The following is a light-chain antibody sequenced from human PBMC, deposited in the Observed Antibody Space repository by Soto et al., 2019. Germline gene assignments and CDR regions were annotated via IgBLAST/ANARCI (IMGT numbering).Light chain of an antibody. CDR2: EVN. CDR1: SSDVGGYNY. Sequence: QSVLTRPPSASGAAGQAVTISCTGTSSDVGGYNYVSWYQQHPGKAPKLMIYEVNKRPSGVPDRFSGSKSGNTASLTVSGLQAEDEADYYCNSYAGSPYVFGTGTKVTVL. V-gene: IGLV2-8*01. CDR3: NSYAGSPYV. J-gene: IGLJ1*01.